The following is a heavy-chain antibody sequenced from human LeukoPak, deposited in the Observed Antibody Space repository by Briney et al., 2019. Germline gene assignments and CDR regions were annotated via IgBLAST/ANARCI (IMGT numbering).Heavy chain of an antibody. Sequence: GASVKVSCKASGYTFTGYYMHWVRQAPGQGLEWMGWINPNSGGTNYAQKFQGRVTMTRDTSISTAYMELSRLRSDDTAVYYCARPTADIVLMAAFDYWGQGTLVTVSS. CDR3: ARPTADIVLMAAFDY. CDR2: INPNSGGT. CDR1: GYTFTGYY. J-gene: IGHJ4*02. D-gene: IGHD2-8*01. V-gene: IGHV1-2*02.